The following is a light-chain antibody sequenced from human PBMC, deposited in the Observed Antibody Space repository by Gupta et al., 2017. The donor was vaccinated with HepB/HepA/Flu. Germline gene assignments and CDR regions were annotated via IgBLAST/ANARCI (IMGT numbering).Light chain of an antibody. J-gene: IGKJ3*01. CDR3: QQDGSSPNT. Sequence: EIVLTQSPGTLSSSPGERSTFSCRASQSVSSSSLAWYQQKPGQAPRLLIYGASSRATGIPDRFSGSGSGTDFTLTISRLEPEDFAVYYCQQDGSSPNTFGHGTRLDIK. CDR1: QSVSSSS. V-gene: IGKV3-20*01. CDR2: GAS.